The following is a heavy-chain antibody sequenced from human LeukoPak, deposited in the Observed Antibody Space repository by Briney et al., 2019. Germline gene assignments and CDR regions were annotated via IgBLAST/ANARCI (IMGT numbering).Heavy chain of an antibody. D-gene: IGHD6-13*01. CDR2: ISSSGSTI. J-gene: IGHJ5*02. CDR3: ARYSSSGQFDP. Sequence: PGGSLGLSCAASGFTFSVYYMSWIRQAPGKGLEWVSYISSSGSTIYYADSVKGRFTISRDNAKNSLYLQMNSLRAEDTAVYYCARYSSSGQFDPWGQGTLVTVSS. CDR1: GFTFSVYY. V-gene: IGHV3-11*04.